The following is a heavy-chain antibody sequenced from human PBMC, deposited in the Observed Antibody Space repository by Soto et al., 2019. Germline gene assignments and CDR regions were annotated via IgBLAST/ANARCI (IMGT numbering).Heavy chain of an antibody. CDR3: VRGDKGGFDL. CDR1: GFTFNYYW. V-gene: IGHV3-74*03. J-gene: IGHJ3*01. Sequence: EVQLVESEGGLVQRGGSLRLSCAASGFTFNYYWMHWVRQAPGQGLVWVAHIHCDGRTTTYADSVKGRFTSSRDNAKNTLYLQMNSLRAEDTAVYYCVRGDKGGFDLWGQGTTVTVSS. CDR2: IHCDGRTT. D-gene: IGHD2-21*02.